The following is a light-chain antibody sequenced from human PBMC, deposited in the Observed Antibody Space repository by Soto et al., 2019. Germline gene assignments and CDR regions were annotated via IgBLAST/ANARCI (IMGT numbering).Light chain of an antibody. CDR3: SSYAHGSTSV. Sequence: QSVLTQPASVSGSPGQSITISCTGTSSDVGFYNYVSWYQQQHPGKAPKLMIYEVDNRPSGVSIRFSGSKSGNTASLNISGLLAEDEADYYCSSYAHGSTSVFGTGTKVTVL. CDR2: EVD. CDR1: SSDVGFYNY. J-gene: IGLJ1*01. V-gene: IGLV2-14*01.